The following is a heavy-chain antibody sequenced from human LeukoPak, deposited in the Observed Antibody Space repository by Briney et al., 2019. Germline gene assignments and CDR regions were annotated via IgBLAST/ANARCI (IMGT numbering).Heavy chain of an antibody. CDR3: ARGPVVGATAGGDY. CDR1: GYTFTSYD. J-gene: IGHJ4*02. CDR2: MNPNSGNT. D-gene: IGHD1-26*01. Sequence: GASVKVSCKASGYTFTSYDINWVRQATGQGLEWMGWMNPNSGNTGYAQKFQGRVTMTRNTSISTAYMELSSLRSEDTAVYYCARGPVVGATAGGDYWGQGTLATVSS. V-gene: IGHV1-8*01.